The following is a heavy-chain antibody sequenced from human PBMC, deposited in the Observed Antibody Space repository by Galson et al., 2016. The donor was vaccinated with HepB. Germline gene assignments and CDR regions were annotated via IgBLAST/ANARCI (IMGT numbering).Heavy chain of an antibody. CDR1: GYTFTDYY. J-gene: IGHJ6*02. V-gene: IGHV1-2*02. Sequence: SVKVSCKASGYTFTDYYIHWVRQAPGQGLEWMGWMSPKTGGTRYAQKFQGRVTTTRNTSITTAYMELRSLRSDDTAVYYCARGGQDLGYYAMDVWGQGTTVTVSS. D-gene: IGHD6-13*01. CDR2: MSPKTGGT. CDR3: ARGGQDLGYYAMDV.